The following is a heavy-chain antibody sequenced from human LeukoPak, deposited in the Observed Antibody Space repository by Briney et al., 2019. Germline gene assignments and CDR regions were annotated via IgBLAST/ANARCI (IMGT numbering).Heavy chain of an antibody. J-gene: IGHJ4*02. CDR2: ISGSGDST. V-gene: IGHV3-23*01. D-gene: IGHD6-13*01. CDR3: AKTRPLDSSSWSHGDY. Sequence: GGSLRLSCAASGFTFSSYAMSWVRQAPGKGLEWVSAISGSGDSTYYGDSVKGRFTISRDNSKNTLYLQMNSLRVEDTAVYYCAKTRPLDSSSWSHGDYWGQGTLVTVSS. CDR1: GFTFSSYA.